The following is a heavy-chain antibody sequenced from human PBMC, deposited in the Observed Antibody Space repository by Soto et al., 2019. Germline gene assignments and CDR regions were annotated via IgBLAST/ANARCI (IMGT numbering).Heavy chain of an antibody. CDR3: ATESGSTYGYFDH. J-gene: IGHJ4*03. CDR2: ISNSGST. D-gene: IGHD5-18*01. V-gene: IGHV4-30-4*01. CDR1: GGSVTSDEDY. Sequence: SETLSLTCTVSGGSVTSDEDYWTWIRQSPGKGLEWIGYISNSGSTGYNPSLKTRLSMSVDRSKNQFTLRLTSVTAADTAVYFCATESGSTYGYFDHWGPGTTVTVSS.